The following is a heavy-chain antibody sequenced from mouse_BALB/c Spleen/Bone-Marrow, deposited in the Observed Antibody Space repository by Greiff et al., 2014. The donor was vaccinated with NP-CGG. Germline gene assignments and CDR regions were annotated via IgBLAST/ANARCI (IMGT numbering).Heavy chain of an antibody. V-gene: IGHV5-6-3*01. CDR1: GFTFSSYG. CDR2: INNNDGNT. D-gene: IGHD1-1*01. CDR3: ARDNYGSRFDY. J-gene: IGHJ2*01. Sequence: EVKLVESGGGLVQPGGSLKLSCAASGFTFSSYGKSWVRQTPDKRMELVATINNNDGNTYYPDSVKGRFTISRDNAKNTLYLQMSSVKSEDTAMYYCARDNYGSRFDYWGQGTTLTVSS.